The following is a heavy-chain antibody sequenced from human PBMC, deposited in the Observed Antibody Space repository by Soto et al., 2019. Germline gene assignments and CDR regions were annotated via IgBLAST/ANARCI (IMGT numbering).Heavy chain of an antibody. CDR2: ISYDGSNK. D-gene: IGHD3-9*01. Sequence: QVQLVESGGGVVQPGRSLRLSCAASGFTFSNCAMHWVRQAPGKGLEWVAVISYDGSNKYYADSVKGRFTISRDNSKNTLSLQMNSLRAEDTAMYSCAKAAGYYHYNGMDVWGQGTTVTVSS. V-gene: IGHV3-30*18. CDR3: AKAAGYYHYNGMDV. CDR1: GFTFSNCA. J-gene: IGHJ6*02.